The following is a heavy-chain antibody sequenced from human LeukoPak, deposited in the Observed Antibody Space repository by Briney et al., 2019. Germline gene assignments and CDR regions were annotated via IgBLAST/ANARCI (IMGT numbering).Heavy chain of an antibody. J-gene: IGHJ5*02. V-gene: IGHV3-7*05. CDR3: VRDDPGYGAYNS. Sequence: GGSLRLSCAASGFAFSTYWMSWVRQAPGKGLEWVANIKQDGSEKYYVDSVKGRFTISRDNAKNSLYLQMNSLRAGDTALYYCVRDDPGYGAYNSWGQGALVTVPS. CDR2: IKQDGSEK. CDR1: GFAFSTYW. D-gene: IGHD4/OR15-4a*01.